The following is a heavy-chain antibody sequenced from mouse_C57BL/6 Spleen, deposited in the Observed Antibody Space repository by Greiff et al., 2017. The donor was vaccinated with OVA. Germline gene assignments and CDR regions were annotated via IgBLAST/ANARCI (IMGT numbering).Heavy chain of an antibody. D-gene: IGHD2-3*01. J-gene: IGHJ4*01. CDR2: IYPGDGDT. Sequence: QVQLQQSGAELVKPGASVKISCKASGYAFSSYWMNWVKQRPGKGLEWIGQIYPGDGDTNYNGKFKGKATLTADKSSSTAYMQLSSLTSEDSAVYFCAISDYDGYYVGAMDYWGQGTSVTVAS. V-gene: IGHV1-80*01. CDR1: GYAFSSYW. CDR3: AISDYDGYYVGAMDY.